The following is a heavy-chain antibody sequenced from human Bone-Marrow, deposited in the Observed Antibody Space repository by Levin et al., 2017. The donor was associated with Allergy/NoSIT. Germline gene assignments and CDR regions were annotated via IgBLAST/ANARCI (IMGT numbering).Heavy chain of an antibody. D-gene: IGHD2-8*01. CDR2: ISISGNSI. Sequence: GGSLRLSCAASGFIFSDHYMSWFRQAPGKGPEWVSYISISGNSIYYADSVKGRFTISRDNSKNSLYLQMNSLRAEDTAVYSCARGPFTPNFDYWGQGTLVTVSS. J-gene: IGHJ4*02. CDR3: ARGPFTPNFDY. V-gene: IGHV3-11*01. CDR1: GFIFSDHY.